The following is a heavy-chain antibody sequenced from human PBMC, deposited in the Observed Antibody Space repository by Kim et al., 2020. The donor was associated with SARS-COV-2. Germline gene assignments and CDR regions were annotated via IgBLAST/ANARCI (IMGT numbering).Heavy chain of an antibody. D-gene: IGHD5-12*01. Sequence: GGSLRLSCAASGFTFSSYSMNWVRQAPGKGLEWVSAISRSSDYIYYADSVEGRFTISRDNAKNSLYLQMNSLRADDTAVYYCAGHLTLSRSGGYDYLG. CDR1: GFTFSSYS. CDR3: AGHLTLSRSGGYDY. J-gene: IGHJ4*01. V-gene: IGHV3-21*01. CDR2: ISRSSDYI.